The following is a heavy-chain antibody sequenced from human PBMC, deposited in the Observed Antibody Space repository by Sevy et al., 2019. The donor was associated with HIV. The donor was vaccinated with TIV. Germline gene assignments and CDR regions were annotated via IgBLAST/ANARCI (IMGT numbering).Heavy chain of an antibody. J-gene: IGHJ3*02. Sequence: ASVKVSCKVSGYTLTELSMHWVRQAPGKGLEWMGGFDPEDGETIYAQKFQGRVTMTEDTSTDTAYMELSSLRSEDTAVYYCATGGSRDIVVVVAANYDAFDIWGQGTMDTVSS. CDR2: FDPEDGET. V-gene: IGHV1-24*01. D-gene: IGHD2-15*01. CDR1: GYTLTELS. CDR3: ATGGSRDIVVVVAANYDAFDI.